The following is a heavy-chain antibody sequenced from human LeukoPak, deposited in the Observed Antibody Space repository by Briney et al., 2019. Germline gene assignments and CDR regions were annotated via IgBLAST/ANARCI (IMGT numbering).Heavy chain of an antibody. CDR3: ARGSTQGSNWWNYFDY. CDR1: GFTFSSYA. V-gene: IGHV3-7*01. Sequence: GGSLRLSCAASGFTFSSYAMNWVRQAPGKGLEWVANIKQDGGEKYCVDSVKGRFTVSRDNAKNSLYLQMNSLRAEDTAVYYCARGSTQGSNWWNYFDYWGQGTLVTVSS. CDR2: IKQDGGEK. D-gene: IGHD6-13*01. J-gene: IGHJ4*02.